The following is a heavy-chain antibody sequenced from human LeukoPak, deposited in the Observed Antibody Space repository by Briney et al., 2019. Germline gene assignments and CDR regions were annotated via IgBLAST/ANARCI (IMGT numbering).Heavy chain of an antibody. CDR2: IIPILGIA. CDR3: ALGYCSGGSCYPYYYYGMDV. Sequence: ASVKVSCKASGGTFSSYAISWVRQAPGQGLEWMGRIIPILGIANYAQKFQGRVTITADKSTSTAYMELSSLRSEDTAVYYCALGYCSGGSCYPYYYYGMDVWGQGTTVTVSS. V-gene: IGHV1-69*04. CDR1: GGTFSSYA. D-gene: IGHD2-15*01. J-gene: IGHJ6*02.